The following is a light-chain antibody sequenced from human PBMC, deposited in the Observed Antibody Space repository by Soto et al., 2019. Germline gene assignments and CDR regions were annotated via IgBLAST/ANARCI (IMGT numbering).Light chain of an antibody. CDR3: QQRGT. J-gene: IGKJ3*01. Sequence: DIQMTQSPSSLSASVGDRVTITCRASQTIDSYLNWYQQKPGEAPKLLIFAASTLYTGVPSRFGGSGSGADFTLTISSLQPEDFATYYCQQRGTFGPGTRVDIK. CDR2: AAS. CDR1: QTIDSY. V-gene: IGKV1-39*01.